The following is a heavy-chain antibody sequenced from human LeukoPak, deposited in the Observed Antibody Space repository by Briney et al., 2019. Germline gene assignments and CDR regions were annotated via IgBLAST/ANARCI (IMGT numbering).Heavy chain of an antibody. J-gene: IGHJ4*02. V-gene: IGHV3-21*01. CDR2: ISGSSSDI. CDR3: ARRGYSDSSGYDY. CDR1: GFTVSSNY. D-gene: IGHD3-22*01. Sequence: GGSLRLSCAASGFTVSSNYMNWVRQAPGKGLEWVSSISGSSSDIYYADSVKGRSTISRDNAKKSVYLQINSLRVEDTAIYYCARRGYSDSSGYDYWGQGTLVTVSS.